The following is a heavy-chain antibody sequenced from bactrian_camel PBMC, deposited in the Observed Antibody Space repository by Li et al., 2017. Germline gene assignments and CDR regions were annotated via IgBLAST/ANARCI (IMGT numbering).Heavy chain of an antibody. CDR1: GYTGATYF. J-gene: IGHJ6*01. CDR3: ARGEPVSLVT. Sequence: HVQLVESGGGLVQPGGSLRLSCAVSGYTGATYFIGWFRQAPGKEREGVARIATGSGNTYYADSVKGRFTISQDNAKNTVYLHMYSLKPEDTAVYYSARGEPVSLVTGARGPRSPSP. CDR2: IATGSGNT. V-gene: IGHV3S1*01.